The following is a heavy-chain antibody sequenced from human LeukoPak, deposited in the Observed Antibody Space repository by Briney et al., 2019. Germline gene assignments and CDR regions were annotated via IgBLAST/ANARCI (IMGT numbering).Heavy chain of an antibody. V-gene: IGHV1-2*02. CDR1: GYTFTGYY. CDR3: ARDPGIGSGWDFDY. J-gene: IGHJ4*02. CDR2: INPNSGGT. D-gene: IGHD6-19*01. Sequence: ASVKVSCKASGYTFTGYYMHWVRQAPGQGLEWMGWINPNSGGTNYAQKFQGRVTMTRDTSISTAYMELSRLRSDDTAVYYCARDPGIGSGWDFDYWGQGTLVTVSS.